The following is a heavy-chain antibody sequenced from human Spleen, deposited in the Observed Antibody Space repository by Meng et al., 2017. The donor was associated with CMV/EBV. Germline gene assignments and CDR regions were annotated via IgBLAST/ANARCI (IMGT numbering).Heavy chain of an antibody. CDR3: ATSEQCDFWDGKIRGNYFDY. Sequence: GESLKISCAASGFTFSDYYMNWVRQAPGKGLEWVSSISSSSTIFYADSVKGRFTISRDNAKTSIYLQMNSLRAEDTAIYYCATSEQCDFWDGKIRGNYFDYWGQGTLVTVSS. CDR1: GFTFSDYY. V-gene: IGHV3-69-1*01. J-gene: IGHJ4*02. CDR2: ISSSSTI. D-gene: IGHD3-3*01.